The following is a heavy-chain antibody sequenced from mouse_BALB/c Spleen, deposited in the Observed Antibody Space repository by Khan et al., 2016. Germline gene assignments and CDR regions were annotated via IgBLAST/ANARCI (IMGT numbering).Heavy chain of an antibody. D-gene: IGHD2-2*01. CDR1: GFSLIAYG. V-gene: IGHV2-6-7*01. CDR2: IWGDGTT. J-gene: IGHJ4*01. CDR3: TRDGWGYYAMDY. Sequence: QVQLKESGPGLVAPSQSLSITCTVSGFSLIAYGVNWVRQPPGKSLEWLGMIWGDGTTDYNSALKSRLNITKDNSKSHVYLNMNSLHTDDTARYYCTRDGWGYYAMDYWGQGTSVTVSS.